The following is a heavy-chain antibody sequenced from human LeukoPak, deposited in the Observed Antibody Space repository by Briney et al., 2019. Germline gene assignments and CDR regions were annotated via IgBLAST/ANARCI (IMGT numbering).Heavy chain of an antibody. D-gene: IGHD1-26*01. CDR1: GYSFTSYW. J-gene: IGHJ4*02. CDR2: IYPGDSDT. Sequence: GESLRISCKGSGYSFTSYWISWVRQTPGKGLEWMGIIYPGDSDTRYSPSFQGQVTISADKSISTAYLQWSSLKASDTAMFYCAKSVGALYYFDYWGQGTLVTVSS. V-gene: IGHV5-51*01. CDR3: AKSVGALYYFDY.